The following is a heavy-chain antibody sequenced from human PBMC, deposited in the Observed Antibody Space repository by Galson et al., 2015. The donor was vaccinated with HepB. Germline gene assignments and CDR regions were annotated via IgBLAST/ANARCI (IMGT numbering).Heavy chain of an antibody. V-gene: IGHV3-23*01. D-gene: IGHD6-13*01. CDR3: AKPGSSSWVRLDS. CDR1: GVTSSGYD. CDR2: IGARGGIT. Sequence: SLRLSCAVSGVTSSGYDMNWVRQAPGKGLEWVSVIGARGGITYYADSVKGRFTISRDNSNNTLFMQMNSLRVDDTAVYYCAKPGSSSWVRLDSWGQGTLVTVSS. J-gene: IGHJ4*02.